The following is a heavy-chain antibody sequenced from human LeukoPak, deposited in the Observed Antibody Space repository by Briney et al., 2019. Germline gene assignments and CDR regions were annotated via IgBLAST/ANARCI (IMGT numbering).Heavy chain of an antibody. CDR1: GFTFSSYE. V-gene: IGHV3-48*03. D-gene: IGHD3-10*02. CDR3: AELGITMIGGV. CDR2: ISRSGSTI. Sequence: GGSLRLSCAASGFTFSSYEMNWVRQAPGKGLEWVSYISRSGSTIYYADSVKGRFTISRENAKNSLYLQMNSLRAEDTAVYYCAELGITMIGGVWGKGTTVTISS. J-gene: IGHJ6*04.